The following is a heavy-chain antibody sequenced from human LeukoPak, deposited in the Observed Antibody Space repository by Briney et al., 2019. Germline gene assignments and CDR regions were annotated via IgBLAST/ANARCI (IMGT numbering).Heavy chain of an antibody. Sequence: GSLLLSFEASGFPFRSYGMDWVRRAPGKGLEGVAVILYDGSNKYYSDSVKGRFTISRDNSKNTLYLQMTSLRAEDTAVYYCATGSSYYYDSSGYNHLDYWGQGTLVTVSS. CDR1: GFPFRSYG. J-gene: IGHJ4*02. CDR3: ATGSSYYYDSSGYNHLDY. V-gene: IGHV3-33*01. D-gene: IGHD3-22*01. CDR2: ILYDGSNK.